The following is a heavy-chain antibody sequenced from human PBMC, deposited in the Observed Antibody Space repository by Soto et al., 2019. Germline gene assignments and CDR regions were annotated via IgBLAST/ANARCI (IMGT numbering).Heavy chain of an antibody. V-gene: IGHV2-5*02. CDR2: IYWDDDK. Sequence: QITLKESGPTLVKPTQTLTLTCTFSGFSLTTRGVGVGWIRQPPGKALECLALIYWDDDKRYSPSLQSRLSITKDTSKIQVVLTRANVDPVDTATYYCAHIPNYYQYDWFDPWGQGTLVSVSS. CDR1: GFSLTTRGVG. J-gene: IGHJ5*02. CDR3: AHIPNYYQYDWFDP. D-gene: IGHD3-16*01.